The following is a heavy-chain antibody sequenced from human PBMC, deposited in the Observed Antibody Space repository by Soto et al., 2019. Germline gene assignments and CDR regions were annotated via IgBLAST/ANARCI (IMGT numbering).Heavy chain of an antibody. J-gene: IGHJ4*02. CDR1: GLTVSSNY. CDR3: ARGGAARPDY. Sequence: GGSLRLSCAASGLTVSSNYMNWVRQAPGKGLEWVSYISSSSSTVSYADSVKGRLTISRDNARNSMYLQMNSLRVEDMAVYYCARGGAARPDYWAQGTLVTVSS. V-gene: IGHV3-48*01. CDR2: ISSSSSTV.